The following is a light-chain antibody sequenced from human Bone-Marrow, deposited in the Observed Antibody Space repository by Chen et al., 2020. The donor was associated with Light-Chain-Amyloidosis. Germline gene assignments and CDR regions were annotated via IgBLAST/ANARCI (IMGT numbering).Light chain of an antibody. J-gene: IGKJ4*01. Sequence: EIVLTQSPGTLSLSPGEGANLSCRASQTISSNYLTWYQQKFGQAPRLLIYGSSSRATGIPDRFTASGSGTDFTLTINILEPEDFAMYYCQQYGTSPLTFGGGTKVEIK. CDR1: QTISSNY. V-gene: IGKV3-20*01. CDR3: QQYGTSPLT. CDR2: GSS.